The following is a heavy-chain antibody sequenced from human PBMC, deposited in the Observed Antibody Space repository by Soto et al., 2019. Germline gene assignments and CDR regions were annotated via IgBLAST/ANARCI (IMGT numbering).Heavy chain of an antibody. CDR1: GFTFSSYA. CDR3: AKRGSGWYYFDY. D-gene: IGHD6-19*01. Sequence: EVQLLESGGGLVQPGGSLRLSCAASGFTFSSYAMTWVRQAPGKGLEWVSAISANGACTYYADSVKGRFTISRDSSKNTLILQMNSLRAEDTAVYYCAKRGSGWYYFDYWGQGTLVTVSS. V-gene: IGHV3-23*01. J-gene: IGHJ4*02. CDR2: ISANGACT.